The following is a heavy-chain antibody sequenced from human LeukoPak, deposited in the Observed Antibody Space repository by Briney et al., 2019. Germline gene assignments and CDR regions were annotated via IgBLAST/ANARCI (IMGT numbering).Heavy chain of an antibody. D-gene: IGHD3-3*01. CDR1: GGSISSSSYY. Sequence: PSETLSLTCTVSGGSISSSSYYWGWIRQPPGKGLEWIVSIYYSGSTYYNPSLKSRVTISVDTSKNQFSLKLSSVTAADTAVYYCARHSLYYDFWSGYYLSRWFDPWGQGTLVTVSS. V-gene: IGHV4-39*01. J-gene: IGHJ5*02. CDR2: IYYSGST. CDR3: ARHSLYYDFWSGYYLSRWFDP.